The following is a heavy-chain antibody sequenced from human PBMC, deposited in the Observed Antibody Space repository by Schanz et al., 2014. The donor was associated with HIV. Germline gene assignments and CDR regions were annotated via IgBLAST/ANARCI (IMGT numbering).Heavy chain of an antibody. Sequence: QVHLVQSGAEVKKSGASVKVSCKASGYSFSSYGLSWVRQAPGQGLAWMGWISVYHNKTNYAQKFQGRATITADESTSTAYMELSSLRSEDTAVYYCARDSPVAAGTLDYWGQGTLVTVSS. CDR2: ISVYHNKT. J-gene: IGHJ4*02. D-gene: IGHD6-13*01. CDR3: ARDSPVAAGTLDY. CDR1: GYSFSSYG. V-gene: IGHV1-18*01.